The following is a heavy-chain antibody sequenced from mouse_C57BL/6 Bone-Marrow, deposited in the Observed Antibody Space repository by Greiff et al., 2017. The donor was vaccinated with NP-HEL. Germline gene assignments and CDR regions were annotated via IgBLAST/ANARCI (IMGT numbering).Heavy chain of an antibody. Sequence: VQLVESGPGLVQPSQSLSIPCTVSGFSLTSYGVHWVRQSPGKGLEWLGVIWSGGSTDYNAAFISRLSISKDNSKSQVFFKMNSLQADDTAIYYCARNIYYGNYDAMDYWGQGTSVTVSS. V-gene: IGHV2-2*01. CDR3: ARNIYYGNYDAMDY. CDR1: GFSLTSYG. D-gene: IGHD2-1*01. CDR2: IWSGGST. J-gene: IGHJ4*01.